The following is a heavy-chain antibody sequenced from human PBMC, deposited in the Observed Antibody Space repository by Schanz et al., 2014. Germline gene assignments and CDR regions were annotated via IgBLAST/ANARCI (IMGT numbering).Heavy chain of an antibody. CDR3: AREPLGCTGSGCQTYDAFDI. J-gene: IGHJ3*02. V-gene: IGHV1-2*02. Sequence: QVQLVASCAEMNPPGASGPFSFPSSFSLFIGYYIHWVRQAPGQGLEWMGWTNTNSGDTKIAQKFQGSVTMTRDPSISEAYMELTSLRSDDTAVYYCAREPLGCTGSGCQTYDAFDIWGQGTMVTVSS. CDR1: FSLFIGYY. CDR2: TNTNSGDT. D-gene: IGHD2-8*02.